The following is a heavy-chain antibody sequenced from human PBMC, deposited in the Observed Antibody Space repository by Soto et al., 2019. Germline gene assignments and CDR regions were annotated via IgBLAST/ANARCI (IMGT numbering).Heavy chain of an antibody. CDR2: TYYRSKWYN. Sequence: SQTLSLTCAISGDSASSNSAAWNWIRQSPSRGLEWLGRTYYRSKWYNDYAVSVKSRITINPDTSKNQFSLQLNSVTPEDTAVYYCAREPRFEDSSGYYYFDYWGQGTLVTVSS. V-gene: IGHV6-1*01. D-gene: IGHD3-22*01. CDR1: GDSASSNSAA. J-gene: IGHJ4*02. CDR3: AREPRFEDSSGYYYFDY.